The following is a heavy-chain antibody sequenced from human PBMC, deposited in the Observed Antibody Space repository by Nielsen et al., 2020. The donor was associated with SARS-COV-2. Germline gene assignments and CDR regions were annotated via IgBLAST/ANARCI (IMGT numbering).Heavy chain of an antibody. V-gene: IGHV3-11*06. D-gene: IGHD2-15*01. J-gene: IGHJ6*02. CDR3: ARALALLDYYYYGMDV. Sequence: DSVKGRFTISRDNAKNSLYLQMNSLRAEDTAVYYCARALALLDYYYYGMDVWGQGTTVTVSS.